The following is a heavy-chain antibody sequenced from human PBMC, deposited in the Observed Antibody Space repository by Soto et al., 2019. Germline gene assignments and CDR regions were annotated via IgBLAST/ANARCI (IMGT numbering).Heavy chain of an antibody. CDR1: GYPVTAYY. J-gene: IGHJ3*02. CDR3: ARGGGVGVAGSAAFDM. Sequence: QLHLVQSGAVVKKPGASVTVSCSASGYPVTAYYMHWVRQAPGRGLEWMGGINPATGAAKYTQTFQGRVTLARDTSTSNVFMELGGLTSGAPAGFYWARGGGVGVAGSAAFDMWGQGTLVTVSS. V-gene: IGHV1-2*02. D-gene: IGHD3-3*01. CDR2: INPATGAA.